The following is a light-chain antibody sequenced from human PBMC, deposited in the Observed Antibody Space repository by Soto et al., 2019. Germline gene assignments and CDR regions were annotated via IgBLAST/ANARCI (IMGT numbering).Light chain of an antibody. CDR2: DVS. Sequence: QSALTQPRSVSGSPGQSVAISCTGTSSDVGGYNYVSWYQQHPGKAPKLMIYDVSGRPSGVPDRFSGSKSGNTASLTISGLQAEDEADYYCCSDAGTYAVFGGGTKLTVL. CDR3: CSDAGTYAV. J-gene: IGLJ2*01. CDR1: SSDVGGYNY. V-gene: IGLV2-11*01.